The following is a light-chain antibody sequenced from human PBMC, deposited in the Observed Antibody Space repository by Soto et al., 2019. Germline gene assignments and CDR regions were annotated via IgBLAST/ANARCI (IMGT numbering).Light chain of an antibody. CDR3: QQYNNWPPWT. Sequence: EIVMTQSPATLFVSPGERVTLSCRASQSVGSNLAWYQHKPGQAPRLLISGASTRATGIPARFSGTGSGTEFTLTIRSLQSEDFAVYYCQQYNNWPPWTFGQGTKVEIK. CDR1: QSVGSN. CDR2: GAS. V-gene: IGKV3-15*01. J-gene: IGKJ1*01.